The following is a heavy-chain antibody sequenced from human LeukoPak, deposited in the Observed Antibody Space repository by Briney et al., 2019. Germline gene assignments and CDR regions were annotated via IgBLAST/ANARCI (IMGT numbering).Heavy chain of an antibody. Sequence: SETLSLTCTVSGGSISSSSYYWGWIRRPPGKGLEWIGSIHYSGTTYYNPSLKSRDTISVATSKHQFSLNLSSVTAADTAVYYCARHLXGSSGYYYDYSYYXXXVXXXGXXXTV. V-gene: IGHV4-39*01. D-gene: IGHD3-22*01. J-gene: IGHJ6*03. CDR3: ARHLXGSSGYYYDYSYYXXXV. CDR1: GGSISSSSYY. CDR2: IHYSGTT.